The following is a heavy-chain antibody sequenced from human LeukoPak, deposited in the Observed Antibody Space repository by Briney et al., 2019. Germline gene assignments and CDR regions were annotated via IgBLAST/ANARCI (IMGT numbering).Heavy chain of an antibody. D-gene: IGHD6-13*01. CDR3: ARKVAAGPDDY. V-gene: IGHV4-39*01. CDR2: IYYSGST. J-gene: IGHJ4*02. CDR1: GGSISSSSYY. Sequence: PSETLSLTCTVSGGSISSSSYYWGWIRQPPGKGLEWIGSIYYSGSTYYNPSLKSRVTISVDTSKNQFSLKLSSVTAADTAVYYCARKVAAGPDDYWGQGTLVTVSS.